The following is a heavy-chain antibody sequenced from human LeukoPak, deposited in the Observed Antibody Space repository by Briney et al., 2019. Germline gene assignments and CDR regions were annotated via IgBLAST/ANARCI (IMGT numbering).Heavy chain of an antibody. CDR3: ARGSAAALRAFDI. V-gene: IGHV4-34*01. D-gene: IGHD6-13*01. J-gene: IGHJ3*02. Sequence: SETLSLTCAVYGGSFSGYYWSWIRQPPGKGLEWIGEINHSGSTNYNPSLKSRVTISVDTSKNQFSLKLSSVTAADTAVYYCARGSAAALRAFDIWGQGTMVTVSS. CDR2: INHSGST. CDR1: GGSFSGYY.